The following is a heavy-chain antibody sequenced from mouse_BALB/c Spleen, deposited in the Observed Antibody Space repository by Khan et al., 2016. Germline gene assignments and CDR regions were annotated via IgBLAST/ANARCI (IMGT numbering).Heavy chain of an antibody. CDR1: GFTFSSYG. D-gene: IGHD2-4*01. CDR3: ARMGDDYDGIDY. J-gene: IGHJ2*01. CDR2: ISSGGSYT. V-gene: IGHV5-6*01. Sequence: EVELVESGGDLVKPGGSLKLSCAATGFTFSSYGMSWVRQTPDKRLEWVATISSGGSYTYYPDSVKGRFTISRDNAKNTLYLQMSSLKSEDTAMYYCARMGDDYDGIDYWGQGTTLTVSS.